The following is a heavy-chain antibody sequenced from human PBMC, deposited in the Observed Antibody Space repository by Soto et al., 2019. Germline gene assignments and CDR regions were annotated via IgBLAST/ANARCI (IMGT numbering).Heavy chain of an antibody. CDR2: ISSSSSTI. Sequence: GGSLRLSCAASGFTVSSYSMNWVRQAPGKGLEWVSYISSSSSTIYYADSVKGRFTISRDNAKNSLYLQMNSLRAEDTAVYYCARAGLVAVAGTTNYYYYYYMDVWGKGTTVTVSS. J-gene: IGHJ6*03. V-gene: IGHV3-48*01. CDR1: GFTVSSYS. D-gene: IGHD6-19*01. CDR3: ARAGLVAVAGTTNYYYYYYMDV.